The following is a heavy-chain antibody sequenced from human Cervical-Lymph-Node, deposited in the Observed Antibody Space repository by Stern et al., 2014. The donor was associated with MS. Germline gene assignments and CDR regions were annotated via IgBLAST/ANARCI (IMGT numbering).Heavy chain of an antibody. J-gene: IGHJ4*02. CDR1: GFTFSNYW. V-gene: IGHV3-7*01. D-gene: IGHD3-16*01. CDR2: IKQDGSEK. Sequence: VQLVQSGGGLVQPGGSLRLSCAASGFTFSNYWMSWVRQAPGKGLEWVANIKQDGSEKYYVYSVKGRFTISRDNAKNSLYLQMNSLRAEDTAVYYCTRDLIYTGGSDYWGQGTLVTVSS. CDR3: TRDLIYTGGSDY.